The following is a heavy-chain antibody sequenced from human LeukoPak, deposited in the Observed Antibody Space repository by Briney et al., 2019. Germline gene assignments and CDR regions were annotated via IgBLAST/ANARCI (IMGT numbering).Heavy chain of an antibody. Sequence: ASVKVSCKASGYTFTSYDINWVRQAPGQGLEWMGWISAYNGNTNYAQKLQGRVTMTTDTSTSTAYMELRSLRSDDTAVYYCARQNPKVGYLDYWGQGTLVTVSS. CDR3: ARQNPKVGYLDY. CDR1: GYTFTSYD. D-gene: IGHD1-14*01. J-gene: IGHJ4*02. CDR2: ISAYNGNT. V-gene: IGHV1-18*01.